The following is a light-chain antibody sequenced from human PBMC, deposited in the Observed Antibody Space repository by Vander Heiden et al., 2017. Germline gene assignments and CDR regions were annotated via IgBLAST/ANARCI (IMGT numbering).Light chain of an antibody. Sequence: QSVLTQPPSASGTPGQRVTIPCSGSSSNIGSNSVNCYQQPPGTAPKLLIYDTNQRPSGVPDRFSASKSVTASTLSTTVLQAEDEADYYCAAWDDRRNGVVFGTGTKVTDL. CDR2: DTN. V-gene: IGLV1-44*01. CDR1: SSNIGSNS. CDR3: AAWDDRRNGVV. J-gene: IGLJ1*01.